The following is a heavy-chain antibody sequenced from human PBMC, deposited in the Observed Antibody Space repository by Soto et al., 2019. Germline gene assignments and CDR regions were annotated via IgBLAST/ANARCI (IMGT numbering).Heavy chain of an antibody. D-gene: IGHD1-26*01. CDR3: ATGGGPDWFDP. V-gene: IGHV3-66*01. J-gene: IGHJ5*02. CDR2: IYNGGST. CDR1: GFTVSSKY. Sequence: EVQLVESGGGLVQAGGSLRLSCAASGFTVSSKYMSWVRQAPGKGLESVSIIYNGGSTFYADSVKGRFTISRDTSKNTLYLQMSSLRGEDTAVYYCATGGGPDWFDPWGQGTLVTVSS.